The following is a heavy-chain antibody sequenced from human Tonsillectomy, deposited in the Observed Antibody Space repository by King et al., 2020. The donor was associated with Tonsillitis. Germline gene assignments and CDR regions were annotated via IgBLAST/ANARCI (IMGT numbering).Heavy chain of an antibody. CDR1: GYTFTGYY. V-gene: IGHV1-2*02. CDR2: INPNSGGP. Sequence: VQLVESGAEVKKPGASVKVSCKASGYTFTGYYMHWVRKAPGQGLEWMGWINPNSGGPNYGQKFQGGVTMTRDTSISTAYMELSRLRSDDTAVYYCARARGRYSSGWYYGYWGQGTLVTVSS. CDR3: ARARGRYSSGWYYGY. D-gene: IGHD6-19*01. J-gene: IGHJ4*02.